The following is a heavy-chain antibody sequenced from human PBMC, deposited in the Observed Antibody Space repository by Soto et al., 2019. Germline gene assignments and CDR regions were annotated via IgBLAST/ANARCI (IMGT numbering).Heavy chain of an antibody. J-gene: IGHJ6*02. V-gene: IGHV3-13*05. Sequence: EVQLVESGGGLVQPGGSLRLSCEASGFTFRNYDMHWVRQGTGKGLEWVSGISAAGDPDYADSVEGRFTISRENAQNSFFLQMNSLRVGGTAVYYCARTDRDFYGLDVWGQGITVIVSS. CDR3: ARTDRDFYGLDV. CDR2: ISAAGDP. CDR1: GFTFRNYD.